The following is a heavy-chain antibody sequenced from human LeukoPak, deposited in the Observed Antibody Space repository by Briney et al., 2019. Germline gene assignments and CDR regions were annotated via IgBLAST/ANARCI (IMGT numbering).Heavy chain of an antibody. V-gene: IGHV1-2*02. CDR1: VYTFTDHS. Sequence: ASVKVSCKALVYTFTDHSFHWLRQAPGQGVEWMGWIHPGRGDTNIAQKFQGRFSLTRDMSISTAYMELSRLTSDDTAVYYCARDHNWGPDYWGQGTLVSVSS. J-gene: IGHJ4*02. CDR2: IHPGRGDT. D-gene: IGHD7-27*01. CDR3: ARDHNWGPDY.